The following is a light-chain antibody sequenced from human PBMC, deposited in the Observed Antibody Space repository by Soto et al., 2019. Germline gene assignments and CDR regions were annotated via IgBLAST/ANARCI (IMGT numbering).Light chain of an antibody. CDR2: GAS. CDR1: RSVGDY. Sequence: EIVLSQSPGTLSLSPGERATLSCRASRSVGDYLAWYQQSPGLAPRLLVYGASSRATGIPDRFSGSGSGTDFTLTISSLQAEDVAVYYCHQYFGTPLTFGGGTKVDI. V-gene: IGKV3-20*01. J-gene: IGKJ4*01. CDR3: HQYFGTPLT.